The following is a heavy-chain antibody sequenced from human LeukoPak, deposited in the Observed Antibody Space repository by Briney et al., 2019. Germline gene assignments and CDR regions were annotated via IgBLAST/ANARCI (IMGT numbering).Heavy chain of an antibody. CDR3: ARHGGPDILTGYYSWPYFDY. V-gene: IGHV5-10-1*01. CDR1: GYSFTSYW. D-gene: IGHD3-9*01. Sequence: GESLRISCKGSGYSFTSYWISWVRQMPGKGLEWMGRIDPSDSYTNYSPSFQGHVTISADKSISTAYLQWSSLEASDTAMYYCARHGGPDILTGYYSWPYFDYWGQGALVTVSS. J-gene: IGHJ4*02. CDR2: IDPSDSYT.